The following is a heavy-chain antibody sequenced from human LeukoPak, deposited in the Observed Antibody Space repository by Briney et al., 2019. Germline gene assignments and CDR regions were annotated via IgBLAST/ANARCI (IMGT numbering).Heavy chain of an antibody. CDR2: ISSSGST. D-gene: IGHD3-22*01. Sequence: SETLSLTCTVSDGSISNYYWSWIRRPPGKGLKWIGYISSSGSTNYSPSLKSRVTISTDTSKNQFSLKLSSVTAADTAVYYCARADSSGYYLAAYWGQGTLVTVSS. CDR1: DGSISNYY. CDR3: ARADSSGYYLAAY. J-gene: IGHJ4*02. V-gene: IGHV4-59*01.